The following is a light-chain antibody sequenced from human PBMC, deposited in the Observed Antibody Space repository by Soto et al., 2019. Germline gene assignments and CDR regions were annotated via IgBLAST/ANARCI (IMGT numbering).Light chain of an antibody. J-gene: IGKJ1*01. CDR2: KAS. CDR3: QQYQTYSQ. Sequence: DIQMTQSPSTPSASVGDRVTITCRASQSINTWLAWYQLKPGRAPKLLIYKASTLESGVSSRFSGSGSGTEFTLTISSLQPDDFATYYCQQYQTYSQFGQGTKVEIK. CDR1: QSINTW. V-gene: IGKV1-5*03.